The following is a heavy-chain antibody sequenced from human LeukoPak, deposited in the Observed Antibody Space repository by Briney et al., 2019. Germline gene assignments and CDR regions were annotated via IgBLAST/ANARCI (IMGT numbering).Heavy chain of an antibody. V-gene: IGHV4-59*08. J-gene: IGHJ6*02. CDR2: IYDSGST. D-gene: IGHD3-16*01. Sequence: SETLSLICTVSGGPISGHYESWIRQPPGKGLEWIGYIYDSGSTNYNPSLKSRPTISEDMSKNQIFLKLNSVTAADTAVYYCARQFGYYYGMDVWGQGTTVTVSS. CDR1: GGPISGHY. CDR3: ARQFGYYYGMDV.